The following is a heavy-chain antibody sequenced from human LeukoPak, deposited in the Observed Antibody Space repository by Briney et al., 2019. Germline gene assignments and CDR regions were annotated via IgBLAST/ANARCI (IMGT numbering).Heavy chain of an antibody. CDR2: INHSGST. V-gene: IGHV4-34*01. D-gene: IGHD6-19*01. CDR3: ARYGYSSGWPGVYYYGMDV. CDR1: GGSFSGYY. Sequence: SETLSLTCAVYGGSFSGYYWSWIRQPPGKGLEWIGEINHSGSTNYNPSLKSRVTISVDTSKNQFSLKLSSVTAADTAVYYCARYGYSSGWPGVYYYGMDVWGQGTTVTVSS. J-gene: IGHJ6*02.